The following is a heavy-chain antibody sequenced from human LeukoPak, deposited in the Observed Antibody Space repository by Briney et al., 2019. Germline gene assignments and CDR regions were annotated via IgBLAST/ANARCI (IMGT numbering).Heavy chain of an antibody. D-gene: IGHD6-19*01. V-gene: IGHV4-59*08. CDR2: IYYSGST. CDR3: ARQGAVAGRFDY. CDR1: GRPLRSYY. J-gene: IGHJ4*02. Sequence: SDTLSLPCTLSGRPLRSYYWSWIRQPPEKGLEWIGYIYYSGSTNYNPSLKIRVTISVDTSKNQFSLKLSSVTAADTAVYYCARQGAVAGRFDYWGQGTLVTVSS.